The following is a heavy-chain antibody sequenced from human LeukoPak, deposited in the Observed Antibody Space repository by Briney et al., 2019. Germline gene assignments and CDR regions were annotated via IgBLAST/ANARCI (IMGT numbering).Heavy chain of an antibody. CDR2: INPNSGGT. Sequence: VASVKVSCKASGYTFTGYYMHWVRQAPGQGLEWMGRINPNSGGTNYAQKFQGRVTMTRDTSISTAYMELSRLRSDDTAVYCCAKDHAVAGTSNWFDPWGQGTLVTVSS. J-gene: IGHJ5*02. D-gene: IGHD6-19*01. V-gene: IGHV1-2*06. CDR3: AKDHAVAGTSNWFDP. CDR1: GYTFTGYY.